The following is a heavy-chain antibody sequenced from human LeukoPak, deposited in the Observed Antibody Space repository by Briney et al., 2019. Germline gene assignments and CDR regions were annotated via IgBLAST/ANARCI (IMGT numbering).Heavy chain of an antibody. CDR3: ARKEVAAAAYFDY. Sequence: PSQTLSLTCTVSGGSISSGGYYWSWIRQHPGKGLEWIGYIYYSGSTYYNPSLKSRVTISVDTSKNQFSLKLSSVTAAGTAVYYCARKEVAAAAYFDYWGQGTLVTVSS. CDR2: IYYSGST. V-gene: IGHV4-31*03. J-gene: IGHJ4*02. D-gene: IGHD6-13*01. CDR1: GGSISSGGYY.